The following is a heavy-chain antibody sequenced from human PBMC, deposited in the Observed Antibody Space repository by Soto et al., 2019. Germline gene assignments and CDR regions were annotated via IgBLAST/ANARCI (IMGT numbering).Heavy chain of an antibody. V-gene: IGHV3-30*03. J-gene: IGHJ4*02. CDR2: ISYDGNNR. D-gene: IGHD1-20*01. Sequence: QVQLVESGGGVVQPGRSLRVSCAASGFTFSDYGIYWVRQAPGKGLEWVALISYDGNNREYGDSVKGRFTISRDNSKNTLYLQMNSLRVDDTAVYYCTFGDNSFEYWGQGTLVTVSS. CDR3: TFGDNSFEY. CDR1: GFTFSDYG.